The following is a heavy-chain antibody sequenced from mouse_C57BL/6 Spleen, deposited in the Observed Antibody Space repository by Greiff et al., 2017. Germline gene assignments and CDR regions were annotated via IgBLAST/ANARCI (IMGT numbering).Heavy chain of an antibody. D-gene: IGHD2-5*01. J-gene: IGHJ2*01. CDR1: GYTFTSYW. Sequence: QVQLQQPGAELVRPGSSVKLSCKASGYTFTSYWMHWVKQRPIQGLEWIGNIDPSDSETHYNQKFKDKATLTVDKSSSTAYMQLSSLTSEDSAVYYCAREGYSNYLYFDYWGQGTTLTVSS. CDR2: IDPSDSET. V-gene: IGHV1-52*01. CDR3: AREGYSNYLYFDY.